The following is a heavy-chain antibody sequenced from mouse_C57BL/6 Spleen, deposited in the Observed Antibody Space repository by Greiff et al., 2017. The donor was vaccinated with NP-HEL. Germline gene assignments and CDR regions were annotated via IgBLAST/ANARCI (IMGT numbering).Heavy chain of an antibody. CDR2: IDPSDSYT. CDR3: ARGRGPLRREYFDY. Sequence: VQLQQPGAELVKPGASVKLSCKASGYTFTSYWMQWVKQRPGQGLEWIGEIDPSDSYTNYNQKFKGKATLTVDTSSSTAYMQLSSLTSEDSAVYYCARGRGPLRREYFDYWGQGTTLTVSS. J-gene: IGHJ2*01. CDR1: GYTFTSYW. D-gene: IGHD1-2*01. V-gene: IGHV1-50*01.